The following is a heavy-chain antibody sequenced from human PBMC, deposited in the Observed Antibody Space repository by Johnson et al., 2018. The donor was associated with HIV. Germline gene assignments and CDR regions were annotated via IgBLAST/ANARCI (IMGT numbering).Heavy chain of an antibody. V-gene: IGHV3-20*04. D-gene: IGHD1-26*01. Sequence: CAASGFTFSSFAMGWVRQAPGKGLEWVSGINWNGGSTGYADSVKGRFTISRDNSKNTLHLQMNSLRAEDTAVYYCARDKGGIVGYDAFDIWGQGTMVTVSS. J-gene: IGHJ3*02. CDR3: ARDKGGIVGYDAFDI. CDR2: INWNGGST. CDR1: GFTFSSFA.